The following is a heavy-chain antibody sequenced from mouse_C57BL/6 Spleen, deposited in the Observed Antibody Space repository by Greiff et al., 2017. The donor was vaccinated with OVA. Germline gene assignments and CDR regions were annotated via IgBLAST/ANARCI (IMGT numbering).Heavy chain of an antibody. CDR2: ISSGSSTI. V-gene: IGHV5-17*01. Sequence: EVQRVESGGGLVKPGGSLKLSCAASGFNFSDYGMHWVRQAPEKGLEWVAYISSGSSTIYYADTVKGRFTISRDNAKNTLFLQMTSLRSEDTAMYYCARGLGRGYAMDYWGQGTSVTVSS. CDR3: ARGLGRGYAMDY. J-gene: IGHJ4*01. CDR1: GFNFSDYG. D-gene: IGHD4-1*01.